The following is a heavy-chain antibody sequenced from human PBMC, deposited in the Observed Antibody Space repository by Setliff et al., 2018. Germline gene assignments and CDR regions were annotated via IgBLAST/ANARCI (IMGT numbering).Heavy chain of an antibody. J-gene: IGHJ6*02. D-gene: IGHD6-13*01. CDR3: ARVGSSSWLHPDVYYYYGMDV. Sequence: ASVKVSCKTSGYAFTDNYIHWVRQAPGQGLEWMGRIIPIFGTANYAQKFQGRVTITADESASTAYMELSSLRSEDTAVYYCARVGSSSWLHPDVYYYYGMDVWGQGTTVTVSS. CDR2: IIPIFGTA. CDR1: GYAFTDNY. V-gene: IGHV1-69*13.